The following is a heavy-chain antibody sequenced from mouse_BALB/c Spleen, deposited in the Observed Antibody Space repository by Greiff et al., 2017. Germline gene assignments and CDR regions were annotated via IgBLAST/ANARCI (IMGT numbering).Heavy chain of an antibody. CDR2: ISDGGSYT. J-gene: IGHJ2*01. V-gene: IGHV5-4*02. CDR3: ARGGGNYGCYFDY. CDR1: GSTFSAYY. Sequence: DVKLVESGGGLVKPGGSLKLSCAASGSTFSAYYMYWVRQTPEKRLEWVATISDGGSYTYYPDSVKGRFTISRDNAKNNLYLQMSSLKSEDTAMYYCARGGGNYGCYFDYWGQGTTLTVSS. D-gene: IGHD2-1*01.